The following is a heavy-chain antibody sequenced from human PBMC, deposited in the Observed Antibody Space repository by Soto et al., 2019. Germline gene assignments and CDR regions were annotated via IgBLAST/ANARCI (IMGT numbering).Heavy chain of an antibody. CDR3: ARYSSSWYVGYYYGMDV. CDR2: ISSSSSTI. Sequence: EVQLVESGGGLVQPGGSLRLSCAASGFTFSSYSMNWVRQAPGKGLEWVSYISSSSSTIYYADSVKGRFTISRDNAKNSRYLQMNSLRAEDTAVYYCARYSSSWYVGYYYGMDVWGQGTTVTVSS. J-gene: IGHJ6*02. D-gene: IGHD6-13*01. CDR1: GFTFSSYS. V-gene: IGHV3-48*01.